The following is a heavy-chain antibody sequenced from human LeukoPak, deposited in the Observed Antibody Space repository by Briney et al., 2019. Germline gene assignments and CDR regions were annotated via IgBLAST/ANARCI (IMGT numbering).Heavy chain of an antibody. D-gene: IGHD6-13*01. CDR3: ASAIAAAGTWFDY. CDR1: GFTFSSYA. V-gene: IGHV3-23*01. Sequence: GGSLRLSCAASGFTFSSYAMSWVRQAPGKGLEWVSAISGSGGGTYYADSVRGRFTISRDNSKNTLYLQMNSLRAEDTAVYYCASAIAAAGTWFDYWGQGTLVTVSS. J-gene: IGHJ4*02. CDR2: ISGSGGGT.